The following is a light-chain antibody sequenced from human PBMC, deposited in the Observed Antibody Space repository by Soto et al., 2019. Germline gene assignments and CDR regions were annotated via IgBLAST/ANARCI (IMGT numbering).Light chain of an antibody. Sequence: QSVLTQPASVSGSPGQSITISCTGTSSDVGGYNYVSWFQQHPGKAPKLKIYEVSNRPSGVSNRFSGSKSGCTASLTISELQAEDEADYYCTSFTSSSTWVFGGGTKVTVL. CDR1: SSDVGGYNY. CDR3: TSFTSSSTWV. CDR2: EVS. J-gene: IGLJ3*02. V-gene: IGLV2-14*03.